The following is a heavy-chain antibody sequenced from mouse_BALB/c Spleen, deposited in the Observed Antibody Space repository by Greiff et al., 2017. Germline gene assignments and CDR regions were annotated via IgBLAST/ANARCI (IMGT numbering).Heavy chain of an antibody. CDR1: GFAFSSYD. CDR3: ARTSGSSEFYAMDY. Sequence: DVMLVESGGGLVKPGGSLKLSCAASGFAFSSYDMSWVRQTPEKRLEWVAYISSGGGSTYYPDTVKGRFTISRDNAKNTLYLQMSSLKSEDTAMYYCARTSGSSEFYAMDYWGQGTSVTVSS. D-gene: IGHD1-1*01. V-gene: IGHV5-12-1*01. J-gene: IGHJ4*01. CDR2: ISSGGGST.